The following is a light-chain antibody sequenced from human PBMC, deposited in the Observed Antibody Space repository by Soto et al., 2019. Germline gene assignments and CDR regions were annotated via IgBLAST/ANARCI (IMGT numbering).Light chain of an antibody. Sequence: EIVMTQSPATLSVSPGERATLFCRASQSVGSYLAWYQQKPGQAPRLLIYGASSRATGIPDRFSGSGSGTDFTLTISRLEPEDFAVYYCQQYGSSRFGQGTKVDIK. V-gene: IGKV3-20*01. CDR1: QSVGSY. CDR2: GAS. J-gene: IGKJ1*01. CDR3: QQYGSSR.